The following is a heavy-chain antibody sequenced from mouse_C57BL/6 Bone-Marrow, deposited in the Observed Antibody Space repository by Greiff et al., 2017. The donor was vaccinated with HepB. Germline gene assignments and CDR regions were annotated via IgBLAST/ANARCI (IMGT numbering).Heavy chain of an antibody. CDR1: GFTFSSYG. CDR2: ISSGGSYT. CDR3: ARHGELRWFAY. J-gene: IGHJ3*01. V-gene: IGHV5-6*01. D-gene: IGHD1-1*01. Sequence: EVKVVESGGDLVKPGGSLKLSCAASGFTFSSYGMSWVRQTPDKRLEWVATISSGGSYTYYPDSVKGRFTISRDNAKNTLYLQMSSLKSEDTAMYYCARHGELRWFAYWGEGTLVTVSA.